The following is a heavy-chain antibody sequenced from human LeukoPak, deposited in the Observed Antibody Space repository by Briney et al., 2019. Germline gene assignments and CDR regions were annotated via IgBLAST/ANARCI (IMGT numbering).Heavy chain of an antibody. D-gene: IGHD4-17*01. CDR1: GGSISNYY. V-gene: IGHV4-4*07. Sequence: SSETLSLTCTVSGGSISNYYWSWIRQPAGKGLEWIGRIHTSGSTNYNPSLKSRVTMSVDTSKKQFSLKLTSVTAADPAVYYCARAGDYGDYVGWFDPWGQGTLVTVSS. CDR3: ARAGDYGDYVGWFDP. CDR2: IHTSGST. J-gene: IGHJ5*02.